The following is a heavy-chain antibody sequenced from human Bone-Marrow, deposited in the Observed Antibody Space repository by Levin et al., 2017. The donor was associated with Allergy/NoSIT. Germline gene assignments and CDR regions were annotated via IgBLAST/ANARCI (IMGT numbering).Heavy chain of an antibody. Sequence: GGSLRLSCAASGFTFSAYAMAWVRQAPGKGLEWVSTVGGSAINTNYADSVKGRFTISRDNSKKTLYLQMNSLRAEDTAVYYCAKGRDWNDGYWFDSWGQGALVTVSS. CDR1: GFTFSAYA. D-gene: IGHD1-1*01. CDR3: AKGRDWNDGYWFDS. CDR2: VGGSAINT. J-gene: IGHJ5*01. V-gene: IGHV3-23*01.